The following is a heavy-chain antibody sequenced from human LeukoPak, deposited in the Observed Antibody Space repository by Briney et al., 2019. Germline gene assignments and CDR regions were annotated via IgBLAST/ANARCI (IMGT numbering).Heavy chain of an antibody. CDR3: ARQGGFRGVPWYGMDV. D-gene: IGHD3-10*01. CDR2: IYYSGST. CDR1: GGSISSYY. J-gene: IGHJ6*02. V-gene: IGHV4-59*08. Sequence: SETLSLTCTVSGGSISSYYWSWIRQPPGKGLEWIGYIYYSGSTNYNPSLKSRVTISVDTSKNQFSLKLSSVTAADTAVYYCARQGGFRGVPWYGMDVWGQGTTVTVSS.